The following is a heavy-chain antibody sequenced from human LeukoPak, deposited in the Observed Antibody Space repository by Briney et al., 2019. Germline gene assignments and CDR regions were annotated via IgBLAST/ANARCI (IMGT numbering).Heavy chain of an antibody. Sequence: ASVKVSCKASGYTFTSYDIHWVRQATGQGLEWMGWMNPNSGNTAYAQKFQGGVTMTRNTSISTAYMELSSLRSEDTAVYYCASSVYCSGGSCYSSFDYWGQGTLVTVSS. CDR2: MNPNSGNT. J-gene: IGHJ4*02. D-gene: IGHD2-15*01. V-gene: IGHV1-8*01. CDR3: ASSVYCSGGSCYSSFDY. CDR1: GYTFTSYD.